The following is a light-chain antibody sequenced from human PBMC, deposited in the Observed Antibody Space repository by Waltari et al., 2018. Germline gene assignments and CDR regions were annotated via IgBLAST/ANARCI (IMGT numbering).Light chain of an antibody. CDR2: NAS. CDR1: QSLSGW. J-gene: IGKJ1*01. Sequence: DIQMTQSPSTLSASVGDRVTITCRASQSLSGWLAWFQQTPGKAPKLLISNASTLESGVRSRFSGSGSGTEFTLTISSLQSDDFATYYCQQYNSNPWTFGQGTKVEI. CDR3: QQYNSNPWT. V-gene: IGKV1-5*03.